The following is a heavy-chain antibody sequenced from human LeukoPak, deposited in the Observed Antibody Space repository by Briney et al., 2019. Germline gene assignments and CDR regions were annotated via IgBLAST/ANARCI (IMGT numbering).Heavy chain of an antibody. Sequence: GGSLRLSCAASGLSFSDHYMDWVRQAPGKGLEWVGRIRNRAKSYTTRYAPSVKDRFTISRDESRKSLYLQMNSLKTEDTAVYFCARVGDYYDSRGYSTDAFDIWGQGTMVTVSS. V-gene: IGHV3-72*01. D-gene: IGHD3-22*01. J-gene: IGHJ3*02. CDR1: GLSFSDHY. CDR3: ARVGDYYDSRGYSTDAFDI. CDR2: IRNRAKSYTT.